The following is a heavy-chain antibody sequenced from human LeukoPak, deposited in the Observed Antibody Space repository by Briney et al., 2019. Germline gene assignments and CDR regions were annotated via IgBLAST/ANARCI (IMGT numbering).Heavy chain of an antibody. Sequence: GGSLRLSCAASGFTVSSNYMSWVRQAPGKGLEWVSVIYSGGSTYYADSVKGRFTFSRDNSKNTLYLQMNSLRAEDTAVYYCARDRIAVAGIPFDYWGQGTLVTVSS. J-gene: IGHJ4*02. D-gene: IGHD6-19*01. V-gene: IGHV3-53*01. CDR3: ARDRIAVAGIPFDY. CDR1: GFTVSSNY. CDR2: IYSGGST.